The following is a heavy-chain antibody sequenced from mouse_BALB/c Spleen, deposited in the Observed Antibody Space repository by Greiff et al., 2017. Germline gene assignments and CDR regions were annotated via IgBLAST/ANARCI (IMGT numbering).Heavy chain of an antibody. J-gene: IGHJ4*01. D-gene: IGHD1-2*01. CDR2: IWAGGST. CDR3: ARSLIHYYGYYAMDY. V-gene: IGHV2-9*02. Sequence: VQLVESGPGLVAPSQSLSITCTVSGFSLTSYGVHWVRQPPGKGLEWLGVIWAGGSTNYNSALMSRLSISKDNSKSQVFLKMNSLQTDDTAMYYCARSLIHYYGYYAMDYWGQGTSVTVSS. CDR1: GFSLTSYG.